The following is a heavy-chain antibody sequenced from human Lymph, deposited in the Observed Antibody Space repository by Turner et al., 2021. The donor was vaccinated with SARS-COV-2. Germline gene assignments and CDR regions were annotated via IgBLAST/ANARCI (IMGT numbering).Heavy chain of an antibody. J-gene: IGHJ6*02. D-gene: IGHD2-2*02. Sequence: EVQLLESGGGLVQPGGSLRLSCAASGFTFSSSGMSWVRQAPGKGLEWVSVISGSGGSTYYADAVKGRFTISRDNSKNTLYLQMNSLRAEDTAVYYCAKDRVVPPAIWNYYYYYGMDVWGQGTTVTVSS. CDR3: AKDRVVPPAIWNYYYYYGMDV. V-gene: IGHV3-23*01. CDR1: GFTFSSSG. CDR2: ISGSGGST.